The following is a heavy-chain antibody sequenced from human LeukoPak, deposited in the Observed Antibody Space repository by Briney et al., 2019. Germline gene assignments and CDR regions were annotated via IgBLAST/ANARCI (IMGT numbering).Heavy chain of an antibody. V-gene: IGHV3-9*01. CDR3: TKDARVKTTVQSNYFDY. Sequence: GGSLRLSCAASGFTFDDYAMHWLRQPPGKGLEWVSGISWNGGSIGYADSVKGRFTISRDNAKNSLYLQMYGLRAEDTAFYYCTKDARVKTTVQSNYFDYWGQGTLLTVSS. CDR1: GFTFDDYA. J-gene: IGHJ4*02. D-gene: IGHD4-17*01. CDR2: ISWNGGSI.